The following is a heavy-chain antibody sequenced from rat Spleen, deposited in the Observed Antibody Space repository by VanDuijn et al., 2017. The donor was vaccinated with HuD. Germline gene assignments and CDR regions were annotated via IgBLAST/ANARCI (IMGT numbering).Heavy chain of an antibody. Sequence: QVQLKESGPGLVQPSQTLSLTCTVSGFSLTSYNVHWVRQPPGKGLEWMGVMWSNGGTDYNSAIKSRLSISRDTSKSQVFLKMNSLQTEDTAMYFCARGGTIAAIFDYWGQGVMVTVSS. V-gene: IGHV2-32*01. D-gene: IGHD1-2*01. CDR2: MWSNGGT. CDR3: ARGGTIAAIFDY. J-gene: IGHJ2*01. CDR1: GFSLTSYN.